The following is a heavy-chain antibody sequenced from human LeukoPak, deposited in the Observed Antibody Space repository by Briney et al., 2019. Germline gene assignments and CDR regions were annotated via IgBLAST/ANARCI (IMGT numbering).Heavy chain of an antibody. CDR2: ISGSGGST. D-gene: IGHD2-2*01. CDR1: GFTFSSYA. Sequence: GGSLRLSCAASGFTFSSYAMSWVRQAPGKGLEWVSAISGSGGSTYYADSVKGRFTISRDNSKNTLYLQMNSLGAEDTAVYYCANPGEDIVVVPAASWGQGTLVTVSS. J-gene: IGHJ5*02. CDR3: ANPGEDIVVVPAAS. V-gene: IGHV3-23*01.